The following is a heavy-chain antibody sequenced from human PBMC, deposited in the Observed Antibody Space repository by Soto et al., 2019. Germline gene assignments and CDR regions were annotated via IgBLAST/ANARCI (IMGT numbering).Heavy chain of an antibody. V-gene: IGHV3-23*01. CDR3: ARSPLYYGDYPDY. CDR2: ISGSGGST. CDR1: GFTFSSYA. D-gene: IGHD4-17*01. Sequence: EVQLLESGGGLVQPGGSLRLSCAASGFTFSSYAMSWVRQAPGKGLEWVSAISGSGGSTYYADSVKGRFTISRDNSKNTLYLQMNSLRAEDTAVYYCARSPLYYGDYPDYWGQGTLVTVSS. J-gene: IGHJ4*02.